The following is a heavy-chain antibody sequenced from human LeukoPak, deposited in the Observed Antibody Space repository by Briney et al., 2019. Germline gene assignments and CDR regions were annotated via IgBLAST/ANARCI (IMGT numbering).Heavy chain of an antibody. CDR2: INNDGSST. D-gene: IGHD3-3*01. CDR1: GFTFSDFW. CDR3: ARADYDFWSGSEYFQH. J-gene: IGHJ1*01. V-gene: IGHV3-74*01. Sequence: AGGSLRLSCAVSGFTFSDFWMHWVRQAPGKGLVWVSRINNDGSSTSYADSVRGRFTISRDNAKNTLYLQMNSLRAEDTAVYYCARADYDFWSGSEYFQHWGQGTLVTVSS.